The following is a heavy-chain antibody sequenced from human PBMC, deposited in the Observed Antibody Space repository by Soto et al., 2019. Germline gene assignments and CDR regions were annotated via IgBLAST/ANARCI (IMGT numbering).Heavy chain of an antibody. Sequence: QVQLQESGPGLVKPSETLSLTCTVSGGTISRYYWSWIRQPPGKGLEWIGYMYNTGSTVYNPSFTRRVTISVGXSXDXFSLKLNSVTAADAAVYYCARDLWGYCGTDCFPLDVWGQGTTVTVSS. CDR1: GGTISRYY. CDR2: MYNTGST. J-gene: IGHJ6*02. V-gene: IGHV4-59*01. CDR3: ARDLWGYCGTDCFPLDV. D-gene: IGHD2-21*02.